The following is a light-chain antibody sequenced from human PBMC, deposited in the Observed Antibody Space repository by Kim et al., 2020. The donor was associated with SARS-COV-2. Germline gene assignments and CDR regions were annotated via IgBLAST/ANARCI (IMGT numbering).Light chain of an antibody. CDR1: QGISSF. V-gene: IGKV1-8*01. CDR2: TAS. CDR3: QQYYSYPLT. Sequence: ASTGDRVTITCRASQGISSFLAWYQQKPGKAPKLLIYTASTLQSGVPSRFSGSGSGTDFTLTISCLQSEDFATYYCQQYYSYPLTFGGGTKVDIK. J-gene: IGKJ4*01.